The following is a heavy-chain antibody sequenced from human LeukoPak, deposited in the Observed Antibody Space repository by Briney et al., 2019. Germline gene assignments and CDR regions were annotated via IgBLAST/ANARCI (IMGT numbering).Heavy chain of an antibody. Sequence: SDTLSLTCAVSGGSISSTNWLSWVRQSPGKGLEWIGEVYHTGSTNYNPSLNSRVTISLDKSKNQLSLKLSSVTAADTAVYYCARKGPFGMDVWGQGTTVSVSS. CDR3: ARKGPFGMDV. J-gene: IGHJ6*02. CDR2: VYHTGST. V-gene: IGHV4-4*02. CDR1: GGSISSTNW.